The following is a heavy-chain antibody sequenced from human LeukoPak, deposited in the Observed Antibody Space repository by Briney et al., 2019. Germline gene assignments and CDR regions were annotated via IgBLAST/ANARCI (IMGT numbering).Heavy chain of an antibody. D-gene: IGHD3-22*01. Sequence: GGSLRLSCAASGFTFDDYALHWVRQAPGKGLEWVSGISWNSGSIGYADSVKGRFTISRDNAKNSLYLQMNSLRAEDTALYYCAKGMHYDSSGGPYFDYWGQGTLVTVSS. CDR1: GFTFDDYA. V-gene: IGHV3-9*01. J-gene: IGHJ4*02. CDR3: AKGMHYDSSGGPYFDY. CDR2: ISWNSGSI.